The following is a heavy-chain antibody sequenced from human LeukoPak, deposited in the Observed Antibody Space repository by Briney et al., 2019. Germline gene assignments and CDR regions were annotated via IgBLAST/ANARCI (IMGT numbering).Heavy chain of an antibody. CDR2: ISYDGSNK. V-gene: IGHV3-33*05. D-gene: IGHD1-7*01. CDR3: AGRNYGSGDH. J-gene: IGHJ4*02. CDR1: GFTFSSYG. Sequence: QPGRSLRLSCAASGFTFSSYGMHWVRQAPGKGLEWVAVISYDGSNKYYADSVKGRFTISRDNAKNSLYLQMNSLRAEDTAVYYCAGRNYGSGDHWGQGTLVTVSS.